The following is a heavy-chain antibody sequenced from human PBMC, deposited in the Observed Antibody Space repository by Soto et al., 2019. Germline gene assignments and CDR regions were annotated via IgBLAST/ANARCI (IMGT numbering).Heavy chain of an antibody. CDR3: AHIGFPGRYCSGGGCYRGWFDP. D-gene: IGHD2-15*01. J-gene: IGHJ5*02. Sequence: QITLKESGPTLVKSTQTLTLTCTFSGFSLSTSGVGVGWIRQPPGKALERLALIYWDDDKRYSPSLKSRLTITRDTSKNQVVLTMTNMDPVDTATYYCAHIGFPGRYCSGGGCYRGWFDPWGQGTLVTVSS. CDR2: IYWDDDK. CDR1: GFSLSTSGVG. V-gene: IGHV2-5*02.